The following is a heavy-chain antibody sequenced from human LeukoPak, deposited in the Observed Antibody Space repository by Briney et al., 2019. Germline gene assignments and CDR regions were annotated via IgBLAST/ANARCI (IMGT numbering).Heavy chain of an antibody. CDR1: GFTFSSYG. V-gene: IGHV3-30*18. CDR3: AKDGYCSSTCCLVYYYGMDV. J-gene: IGHJ6*02. CDR2: ISYDGSNK. Sequence: GRSLRLSCAASGFTFSSYGMHWVRQAPGKGLEWVAVISYDGSNKYYADSVKGRFTISRDNSKNTLYLQMNSLRAEDTAVYYCAKDGYCSSTCCLVYYYGMDVWGQGTTVTVSS. D-gene: IGHD2-2*01.